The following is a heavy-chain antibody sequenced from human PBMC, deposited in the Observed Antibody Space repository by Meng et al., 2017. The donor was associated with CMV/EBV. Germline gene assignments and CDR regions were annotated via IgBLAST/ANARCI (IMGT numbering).Heavy chain of an antibody. CDR1: GFTFSSYW. J-gene: IGHJ4*02. CDR2: INSDGSST. CDR3: ARMGHQEGITMIVVPHTGGYFDY. V-gene: IGHV3-74*01. Sequence: GESLKISCAASGFTFSSYWMHWVRQAPGKGLVWVSRINSDGSSTSYADSVKGRFTISRDNAKNTLYLQMNSLTAADTAVYYCARMGHQEGITMIVVPHTGGYFDYWGQGTLVTVSS. D-gene: IGHD3-22*01.